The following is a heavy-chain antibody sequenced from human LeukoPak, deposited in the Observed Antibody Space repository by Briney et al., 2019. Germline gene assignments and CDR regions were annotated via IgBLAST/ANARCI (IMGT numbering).Heavy chain of an antibody. Sequence: ASVKVSCKASGYTFTTYPIHWVRQAPGQRLEWMGWLNPGNGDTSSSQNFQGRVTITRDTSASTAYMELTSLTSEDTAVYYCARSGGRDIVVVPAAMSYYYGMDVWGQGTTVTVSS. D-gene: IGHD2-2*01. CDR3: ARSGGRDIVVVPAAMSYYYGMDV. J-gene: IGHJ6*02. CDR2: LNPGNGDT. CDR1: GYTFTTYP. V-gene: IGHV1-3*01.